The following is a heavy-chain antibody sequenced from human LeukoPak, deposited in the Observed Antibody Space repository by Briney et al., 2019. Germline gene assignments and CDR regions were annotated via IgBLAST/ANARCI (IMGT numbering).Heavy chain of an antibody. J-gene: IGHJ3*02. CDR1: GYSISSGYY. CDR2: IYHSGST. Sequence: PSETLSLTCAVSGYSISSGYYWGWIRQPPGKGLEWIGSIYHSGSTYYNPSLKSRVTISVDTSKNQFSLKLSSVTAADTAVYYCARYYDYYDSSGYYFDIWGQGTMVTVSS. CDR3: ARYYDYYDSSGYYFDI. V-gene: IGHV4-38-2*01. D-gene: IGHD3-22*01.